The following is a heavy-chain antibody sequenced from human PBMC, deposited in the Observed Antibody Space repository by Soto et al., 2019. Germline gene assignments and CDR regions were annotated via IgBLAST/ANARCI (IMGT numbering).Heavy chain of an antibody. D-gene: IGHD3-10*01. CDR1: GFTFSSYA. Sequence: PGGSLSLSCAASGFTFSSYAMSWVRLAPGKGLAWVSAISGSGGSTYYADSVKGRFTIARDNSENTLYLQMNSLRAEDTAVYYCAKFPVMVRGPGVQWFDPWGQGTLVTVSS. J-gene: IGHJ5*02. CDR3: AKFPVMVRGPGVQWFDP. V-gene: IGHV3-23*01. CDR2: ISGSGGST.